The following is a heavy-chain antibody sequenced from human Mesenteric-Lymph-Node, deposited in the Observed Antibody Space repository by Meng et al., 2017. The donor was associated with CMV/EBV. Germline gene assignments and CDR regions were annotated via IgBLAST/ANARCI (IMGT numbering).Heavy chain of an antibody. CDR1: GGSVSSTLYY. CDR2: VYYSGTT. CDR3: AREKSGYSLDDAFDI. V-gene: IGHV4-61*01. Sequence: SETLSLTCTVSGGSVSSTLYYWNWIRQPPGKGLEWIGYVYYSGTTNYNPSLKSRVIISIDTSKMQFSLRLTSVTAADTAVYYCAREKSGYSLDDAFDIWGPGTMVTVSS. J-gene: IGHJ3*02. D-gene: IGHD3-3*01.